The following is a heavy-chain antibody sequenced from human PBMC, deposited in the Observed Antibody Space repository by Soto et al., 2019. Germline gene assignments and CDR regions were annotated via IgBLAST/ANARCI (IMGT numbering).Heavy chain of an antibody. J-gene: IGHJ4*02. V-gene: IGHV3-23*01. D-gene: IGHD3-3*02. CDR3: AKPISIGGAFDY. CDR2: ISGSGGST. Sequence: EVQLLESGGGLVQPGGSLRLSCAASGITFSSYAMSWVRQAPGKGLEWVSAISGSGGSTYYADSVKGRFTISRDNSKNTLYLQMNSLRAEDTAVYYCAKPISIGGAFDYWGQGTLVTVSS. CDR1: GITFSSYA.